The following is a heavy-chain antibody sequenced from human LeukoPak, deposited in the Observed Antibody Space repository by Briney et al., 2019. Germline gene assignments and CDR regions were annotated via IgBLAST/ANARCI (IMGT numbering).Heavy chain of an antibody. D-gene: IGHD6-13*01. J-gene: IGHJ5*02. CDR1: GYTSTDYY. V-gene: IGHV1-2*06. CDR2: IYPNSGGT. Sequence: ASVKVSCKASGYTSTDYYMHWVRQAPGQGLEWMGRIYPNSGGTNYAQKFQGRVAMTRDTSISTAYMELSRLRSDDTAVYYCAALLAASGNWFDPWGQGTLVTVSS. CDR3: AALLAASGNWFDP.